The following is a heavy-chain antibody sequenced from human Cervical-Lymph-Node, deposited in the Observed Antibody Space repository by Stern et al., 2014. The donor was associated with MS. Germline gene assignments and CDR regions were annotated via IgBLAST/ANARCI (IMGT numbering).Heavy chain of an antibody. D-gene: IGHD2-2*01. Sequence: VHLVESGAEVRKPGASVKVSCRTSGYTFSSFGISWLRRAPGQGLEWMGWISGYNGDTTYPQRFQGRVILTTDTSTNTAYMDLTSLRSDDTAMYYCARGPYCSSTSCYSNGYYFYGLDVWGQGTTVTVSS. CDR1: GYTFSSFG. V-gene: IGHV1-18*01. CDR2: ISGYNGDT. CDR3: ARGPYCSSTSCYSNGYYFYGLDV. J-gene: IGHJ6*02.